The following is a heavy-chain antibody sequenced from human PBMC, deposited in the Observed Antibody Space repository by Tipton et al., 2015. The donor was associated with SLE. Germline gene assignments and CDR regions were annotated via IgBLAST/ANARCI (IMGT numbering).Heavy chain of an antibody. CDR1: GGSINNTNFC. CDR3: AWVEREVDY. D-gene: IGHD1-26*01. Sequence: TLPLTCTVSGGSINNTNFCWGWLRQPPGKGLAWIGSVYYSGSTYYNPSLKSRVTITVETSKNQFSLKLSSVTAADTAVYYCAWVEREVDYWGQGTLVTVSS. V-gene: IGHV4-39*01. J-gene: IGHJ4*02. CDR2: VYYSGST.